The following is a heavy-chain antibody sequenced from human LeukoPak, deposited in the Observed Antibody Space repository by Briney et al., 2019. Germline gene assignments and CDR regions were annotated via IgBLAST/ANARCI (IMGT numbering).Heavy chain of an antibody. J-gene: IGHJ4*02. CDR2: IYYTGST. Sequence: SETLSLTCTVSGGSISSYYWSWIRQPPGKGLEWIGYIYYTGSTNYNPSLKSRITISVDTSKNQFSLKLNSLTAADTAVYYCARAVGATLNYFDYWGQGTLVTVSS. CDR1: GGSISSYY. V-gene: IGHV4-59*01. D-gene: IGHD1-26*01. CDR3: ARAVGATLNYFDY.